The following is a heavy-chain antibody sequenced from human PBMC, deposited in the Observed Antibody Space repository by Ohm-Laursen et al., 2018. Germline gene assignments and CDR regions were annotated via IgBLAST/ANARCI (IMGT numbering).Heavy chain of an antibody. D-gene: IGHD2-8*01. CDR3: TTENNGGPDY. CDR1: GFTLRNAW. Sequence: SLRLSCSASGFTLRNAWMSWVRQAPGKAPAWVGRIQRIIDGETTNYAAPVKGRFTISRDDSRNTLYLQMNSLKIEDTGVYYCTTENNGGPDYWGQGTLVTVSS. V-gene: IGHV3-15*01. CDR2: IQRIIDGETT. J-gene: IGHJ4*02.